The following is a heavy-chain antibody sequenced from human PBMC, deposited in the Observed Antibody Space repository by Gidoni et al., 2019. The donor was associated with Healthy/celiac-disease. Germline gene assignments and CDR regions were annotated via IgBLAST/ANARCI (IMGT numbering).Heavy chain of an antibody. J-gene: IGHJ4*02. D-gene: IGHD3-22*01. V-gene: IGHV3-23*01. CDR3: AAQWLSHSPFDY. CDR2: ISGSGGST. CDR1: GFTFSSYA. Sequence: EVQLLESGCGLVHPGGSLRLSCAASGFTFSSYAMSWVRQAPGKGLEWVSAISGSGGSTYYADSVKGRFTISRDNSKNTLYLQMNSLRAEDTAVYYCAAQWLSHSPFDYWGQGTLVTVSS.